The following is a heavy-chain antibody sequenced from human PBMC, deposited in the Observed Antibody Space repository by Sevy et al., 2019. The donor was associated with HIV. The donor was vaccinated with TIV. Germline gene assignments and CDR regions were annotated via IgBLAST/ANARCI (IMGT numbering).Heavy chain of an antibody. CDR2: IWNGGNT. CDR1: GGSISSAYY. V-gene: IGHV4-38-2*02. D-gene: IGHD3-10*01. CDR3: ARTPLVRGIISIFDI. Sequence: SETLSLTCTVSGGSISSAYYWGWIRQPPGKGLECIGSIWNGGNTYYNPSLKSRVSISVDTSKKQFSLRLSSVTAADTAVYYCARTPLVRGIISIFDIWGQGTRVTVSS. J-gene: IGHJ3*02.